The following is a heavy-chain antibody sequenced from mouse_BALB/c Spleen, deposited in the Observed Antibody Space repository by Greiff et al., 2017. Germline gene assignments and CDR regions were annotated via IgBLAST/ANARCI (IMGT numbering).Heavy chain of an antibody. CDR1: GYTFTSYW. J-gene: IGHJ4*01. CDR2: IDPSDSYT. CDR3: ARGGLLRAMDY. V-gene: IGHV1S126*01. Sequence: VKLMESGAELVKPGASVKISCKASGYTFTSYWMNWVKQRPGQGLEWIGEIDPSDSYTNNNQKFKDKATLTVDKSSSTAYMQLSSLTSEDSAVYYCARGGLLRAMDYWGQGTSVTVSS. D-gene: IGHD2-3*01.